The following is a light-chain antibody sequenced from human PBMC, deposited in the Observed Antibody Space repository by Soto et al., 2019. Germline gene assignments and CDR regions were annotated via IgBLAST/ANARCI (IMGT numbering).Light chain of an antibody. Sequence: QSALTQPASVSGSPGQSITISCTGTNSDVGSDNFVSWYQHHPGRAPKIMIYEVSKRPSGVSNHFSGSKSGNTTSLTISRLQAEDEDYYYSCSNAGSTTKNFAVCCVGTKRTVL. CDR3: CSNAGSTTKNFAV. CDR2: EVS. V-gene: IGLV2-23*02. CDR1: NSDVGSDNF. J-gene: IGLJ2*01.